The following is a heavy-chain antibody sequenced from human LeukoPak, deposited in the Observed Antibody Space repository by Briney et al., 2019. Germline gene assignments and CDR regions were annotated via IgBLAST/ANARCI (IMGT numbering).Heavy chain of an antibody. CDR3: ARVGYHSSSWHWFDP. V-gene: IGHV1-18*01. Sequence: GASVKVSCKASGYTFTNYGISWVRQAPGQGLEWMGWISAYNGNTNYAQKLQGRVTMTTDTSTSTAYMELRSLRSDDTAVYYCARVGYHSSSWHWFDPWGQGTLVTVSS. CDR2: ISAYNGNT. CDR1: GYTFTNYG. J-gene: IGHJ5*02. D-gene: IGHD6-13*01.